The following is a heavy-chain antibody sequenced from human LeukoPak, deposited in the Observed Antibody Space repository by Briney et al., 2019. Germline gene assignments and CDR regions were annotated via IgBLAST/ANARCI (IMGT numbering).Heavy chain of an antibody. D-gene: IGHD6-13*01. CDR3: ARGFSSSWGVFDY. J-gene: IGHJ4*02. CDR1: GFTVSSNY. Sequence: GGSLRLSCAASGFTVSSNYMSWVRQAPGKGLEWVSVIYSGGSTYYADSVKGRFTISGDNSKNTLYLQMNSLRAEDTAVYYCARGFSSSWGVFDYWGQGTLVTVSS. CDR2: IYSGGST. V-gene: IGHV3-53*01.